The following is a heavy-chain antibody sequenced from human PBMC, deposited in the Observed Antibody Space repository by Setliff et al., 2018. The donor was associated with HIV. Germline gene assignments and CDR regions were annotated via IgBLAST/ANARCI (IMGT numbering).Heavy chain of an antibody. CDR1: GFTFNTYS. D-gene: IGHD7-27*01. CDR2: ISSTSTYI. Sequence: GGSLSLSCAASGFTFNTYSLNWVRQAPGKGLEWFSSISSTSTYIYYADSVRGRFTVSRDNAKNSVFLQMNRLRGEDTGLYYCARLGTARSFDIWGLGTLVTVSS. V-gene: IGHV3-21*06. J-gene: IGHJ4*01. CDR3: ARLGTARSFDI.